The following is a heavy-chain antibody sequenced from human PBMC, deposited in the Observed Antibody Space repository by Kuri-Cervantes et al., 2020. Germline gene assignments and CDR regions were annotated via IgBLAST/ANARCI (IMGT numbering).Heavy chain of an antibody. J-gene: IGHJ5*02. CDR3: ASLYSSSWRNWFDP. D-gene: IGHD6-13*01. CDR2: ISSSSSTI. CDR1: GFTFNNNG. V-gene: IGHV3-48*02. Sequence: GGSLRLSFAASGFTFNNNGMSWFRQAPGKGLEWVSYISSSSSTIYYADSVKGRFTISRDNAKNSLYLQMNSLRDEDTAVYYCASLYSSSWRNWFDPWGQGTLVTVSS.